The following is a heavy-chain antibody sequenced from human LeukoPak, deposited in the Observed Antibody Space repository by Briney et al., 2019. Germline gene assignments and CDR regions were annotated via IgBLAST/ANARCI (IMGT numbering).Heavy chain of an antibody. CDR1: GDSVSSNSAA. D-gene: IGHD6-19*01. J-gene: IGHJ4*02. V-gene: IGHV6-1*01. CDR3: ARDRDIAVAGTCFDY. Sequence: SQTLSLTCAISGDSVSSNSAAWNWIRQSPSRGLEWLGRTYYRSEWYNDYAVSVKSRITINPDTSKNQFSLQLNSVTPEDTAVYYCARDRDIAVAGTCFDYWGQGALVTVSS. CDR2: TYYRSEWYN.